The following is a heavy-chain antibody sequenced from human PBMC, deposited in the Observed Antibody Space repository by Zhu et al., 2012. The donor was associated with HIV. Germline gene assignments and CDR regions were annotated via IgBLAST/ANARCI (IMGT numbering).Heavy chain of an antibody. Sequence: QVQLQESGPGLVKPSQTLSLTCTVSGGSISSGDYYWSWIRQPPGKGLEWIAYIHHSGTTYYNPSLKSRLSISIDTSKNQFSLRLSSVSRRRRRPCYFCRQEQYWGSGTYLLTYYM. CDR3: RQEQYWGSGTYLLTYYM. CDR1: GGSISSGDYY. D-gene: IGHD3-10*01. J-gene: IGHJ6*03. V-gene: IGHV4-30-4*08. CDR2: IHHSGTT.